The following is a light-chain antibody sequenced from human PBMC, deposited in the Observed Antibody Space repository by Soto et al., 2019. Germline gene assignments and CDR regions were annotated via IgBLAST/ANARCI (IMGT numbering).Light chain of an antibody. CDR2: EAS. Sequence: EIVLTQSPATLSLSPGERATLSCRASQSVSSYLAWYQQKPGQAPRLLMYEASNRATGIPARFSGGGSGTDFPLTNSSLEPEDFAVYYCQQRSDWPWTFGQGTKVEIK. CDR1: QSVSSY. CDR3: QQRSDWPWT. V-gene: IGKV3-11*01. J-gene: IGKJ1*01.